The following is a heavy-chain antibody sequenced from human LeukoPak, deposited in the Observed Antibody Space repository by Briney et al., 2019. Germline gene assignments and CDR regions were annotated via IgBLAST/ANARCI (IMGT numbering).Heavy chain of an antibody. V-gene: IGHV4-59*08. CDR3: ARHSPGDYGGNVDY. Sequence: SETLSLTCTVSGGSISSYYWSWIRQPPGKGLEWIGYIYYSGSTDYNPSLKSRVTISVDTSKNQFSLKLSSVTAADTAVYYCARHSPGDYGGNVDYWGQGTLVTVSS. J-gene: IGHJ4*02. CDR2: IYYSGST. CDR1: GGSISSYY. D-gene: IGHD4-23*01.